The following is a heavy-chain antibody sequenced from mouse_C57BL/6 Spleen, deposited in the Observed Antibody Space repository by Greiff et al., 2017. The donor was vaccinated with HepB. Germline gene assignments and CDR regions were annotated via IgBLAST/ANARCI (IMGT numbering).Heavy chain of an antibody. CDR3: ARGTTVVATNAMDY. V-gene: IGHV5-17*01. Sequence: EVQVVESGGGLVKPGGSLKLSCAASGFTFSDYGMHWVRQAPEKGLGWVAYISSGSSTIYYADTVKGRFTISRDNAKNTLFLQMTSLRSEDTAMYYCARGTTVVATNAMDYWGQGTSVTVSS. CDR2: ISSGSSTI. D-gene: IGHD1-1*01. CDR1: GFTFSDYG. J-gene: IGHJ4*01.